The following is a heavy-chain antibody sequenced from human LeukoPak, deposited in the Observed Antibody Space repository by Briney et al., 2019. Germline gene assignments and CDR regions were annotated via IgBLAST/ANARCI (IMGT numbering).Heavy chain of an antibody. Sequence: ASVKVSCKASGYTFTSYDINWVRQAPGQGLEWMGWINPNSGGTNYAQKFQGRVTMTRDTSISTAYMELSRLRSDDTAVYYCARPDEDLTRRGAFDIWGQGTMVTVSS. CDR3: ARPDEDLTRRGAFDI. CDR2: INPNSGGT. CDR1: GYTFTSYD. V-gene: IGHV1-2*02. D-gene: IGHD3-9*01. J-gene: IGHJ3*02.